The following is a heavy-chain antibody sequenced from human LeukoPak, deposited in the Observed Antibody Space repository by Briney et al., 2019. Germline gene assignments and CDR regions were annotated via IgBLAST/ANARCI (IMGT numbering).Heavy chain of an antibody. Sequence: GGSLRLSCAVSGFTFSSYGMHWVRQAPGKGLEWVAFIRYDGDNKNYADSVKGRFTISRDNSKNTLYLQMNSLRAEDTAVYYCAKDIVVVPAAEVVWGQGTLVTVSS. CDR1: GFTFSSYG. J-gene: IGHJ4*02. D-gene: IGHD2-2*01. CDR2: IRYDGDNK. V-gene: IGHV3-30*02. CDR3: AKDIVVVPAAEVV.